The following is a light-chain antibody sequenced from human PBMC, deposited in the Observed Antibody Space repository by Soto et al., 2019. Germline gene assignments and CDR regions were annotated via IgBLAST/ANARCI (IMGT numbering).Light chain of an antibody. J-gene: IGLJ2*01. CDR3: CSYAGSVV. Sequence: QSALTQPASVSGSPGQSITISCTGTSSDVGSYNLVSWYQQHPGKAPKLMIYEGSKRLSGVSNRFSGSKSGNTASLTISGVQAEDEADYYCCSYAGSVVFGGGTKVTVL. CDR1: SSDVGSYNL. V-gene: IGLV2-23*01. CDR2: EGS.